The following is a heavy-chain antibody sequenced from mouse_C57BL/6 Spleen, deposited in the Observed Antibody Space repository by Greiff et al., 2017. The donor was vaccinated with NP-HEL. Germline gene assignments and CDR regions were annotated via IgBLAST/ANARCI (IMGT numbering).Heavy chain of an antibody. CDR2: IHPNSGST. CDR1: GYTFTSYW. Sequence: QVHVKQPGAELVKPGASVKLSCKASGYTFTSYWMHWVKQRPGQGLEWIGMIHPNSGSTNYNEKFKSKATLTVDKSSSTAYMQLSSLTSEDSAVYYCARSRAGAMDYWGQGTSVTVSS. J-gene: IGHJ4*01. CDR3: ARSRAGAMDY. D-gene: IGHD3-3*01. V-gene: IGHV1-64*01.